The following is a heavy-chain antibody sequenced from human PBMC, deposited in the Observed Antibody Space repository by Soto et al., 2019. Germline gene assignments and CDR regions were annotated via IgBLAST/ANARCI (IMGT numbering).Heavy chain of an antibody. CDR2: ISHTGTS. Sequence: QVQLQESGPGLVKPSQTLSLTCTVSGDSMRRSDYYWSWIRQAPGKGLEWIGYISHTGTSHYNPSLESRVSISVDTSNNLFSLRLTSMTAADTAVYFCARVGEVVYVPPQSNYYRYGMDVWGQGTTVFVSS. V-gene: IGHV4-30-4*01. D-gene: IGHD2-8*02. J-gene: IGHJ6*02. CDR1: GDSMRRSDYY. CDR3: ARVGEVVYVPPQSNYYRYGMDV.